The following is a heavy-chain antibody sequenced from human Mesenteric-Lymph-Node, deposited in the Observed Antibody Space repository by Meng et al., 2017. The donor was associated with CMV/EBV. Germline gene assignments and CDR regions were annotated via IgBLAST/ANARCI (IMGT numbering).Heavy chain of an antibody. Sequence: LSLTCAASGFTFSTYTMIWVRRAPGKGLEWVSRISGSDGDASYADSVKGRFTISRDISHNTLYLQMNSLRAEDTAVYHCAKGAIVGVTAPDYWGQGTLVTVSS. V-gene: IGHV3-23*01. CDR2: ISGSDGDA. D-gene: IGHD3-3*01. CDR1: GFTFSTYT. CDR3: AKGAIVGVTAPDY. J-gene: IGHJ4*02.